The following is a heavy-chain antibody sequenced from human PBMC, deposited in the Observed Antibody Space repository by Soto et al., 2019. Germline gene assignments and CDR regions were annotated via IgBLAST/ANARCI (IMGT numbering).Heavy chain of an antibody. CDR2: IYPGDSDT. Sequence: PGESLKISCKGSGYSFTSYWIGWVRQMPGKGLEWMGIIYPGDSDTRYSPSFQGQVTISADKSISTAYLQWSSLKASDTAMYYCATAYYYDSSGYAIYGMDVWGQGTTVTVSS. V-gene: IGHV5-51*01. CDR1: GYSFTSYW. J-gene: IGHJ6*02. CDR3: ATAYYYDSSGYAIYGMDV. D-gene: IGHD3-22*01.